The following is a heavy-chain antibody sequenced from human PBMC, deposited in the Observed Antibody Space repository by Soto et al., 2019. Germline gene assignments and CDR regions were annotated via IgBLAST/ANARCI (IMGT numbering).Heavy chain of an antibody. CDR1: GDSVSSAGYS. D-gene: IGHD6-6*01. CDR2: IYYSGST. CDR3: ARGGRGSSTRIDF. Sequence: SETLSLTCAVSGDSVSSAGYSWTWIRQPPGGGLEWIGYIYYSGSTSYNPSLKSRVTISLDRSKNQFSLSLASVTAADTAVYYCARGGRGSSTRIDFWGQGTLVTVSS. V-gene: IGHV4-30-2*01. J-gene: IGHJ4*02.